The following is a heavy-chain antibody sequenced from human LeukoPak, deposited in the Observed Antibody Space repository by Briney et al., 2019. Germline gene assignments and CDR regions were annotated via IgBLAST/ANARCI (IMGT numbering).Heavy chain of an antibody. Sequence: WRSLRLSCAASGFTFSSYAMHWVRQAPGKGLEWVAVISYDGSNKYNAESVKGRFTISRDNSKNTLYLQMNSLRAEDTAVYYCARDVAARPFDYWGQGTLVTVSS. CDR2: ISYDGSNK. V-gene: IGHV3-30*16. CDR3: ARDVAARPFDY. D-gene: IGHD6-6*01. CDR1: GFTFSSYA. J-gene: IGHJ4*02.